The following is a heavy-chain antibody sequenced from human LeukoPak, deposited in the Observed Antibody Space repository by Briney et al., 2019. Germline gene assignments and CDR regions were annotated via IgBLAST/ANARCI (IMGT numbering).Heavy chain of an antibody. V-gene: IGHV4-4*02. CDR1: GGSISSSNW. Sequence: SETLSLTCAVSGGSISSSNWWSWVRQPPGKGLEWIGEIYHSGSTNYNPSLKSRVTISVDTSKNQFSLKLSSVTAADTAVYYCARYGYCSSTSCSSGGMDVWGQGTTVTVSS. CDR3: ARYGYCSSTSCSSGGMDV. CDR2: IYHSGST. J-gene: IGHJ6*02. D-gene: IGHD2-2*03.